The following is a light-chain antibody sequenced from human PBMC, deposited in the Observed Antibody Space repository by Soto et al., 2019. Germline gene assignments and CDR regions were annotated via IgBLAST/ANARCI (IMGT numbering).Light chain of an antibody. CDR3: EKYNRYLYT. CDR1: QSISSW. Sequence: DIQMTQSPSTLSASVGDRVTITCRASQSISSWLAWYHQKPGKAPKLLIYKASSLESGVPSRFTGNESGTELTLTTSSLQPVEISTNNCEKYNRYLYTFSQRTKLELK. J-gene: IGKJ2*01. V-gene: IGKV1-5*03. CDR2: KAS.